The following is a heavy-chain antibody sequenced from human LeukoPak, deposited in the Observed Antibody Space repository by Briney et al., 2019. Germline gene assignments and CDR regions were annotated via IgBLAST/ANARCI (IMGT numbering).Heavy chain of an antibody. Sequence: GGSLRLSCAASGFTFSSNTMSWVRQAPGRGLAWVSAIDGSGVTTFYAGSVKGRFTISRDNSKNTLFLQMNSLRAEDTAIYYCTKRTPEYSSSWCLDYWGQGTLVTVSS. CDR2: IDGSGVTT. CDR1: GFTFSSNT. V-gene: IGHV3-23*01. CDR3: TKRTPEYSSSWCLDY. J-gene: IGHJ4*02. D-gene: IGHD6-13*01.